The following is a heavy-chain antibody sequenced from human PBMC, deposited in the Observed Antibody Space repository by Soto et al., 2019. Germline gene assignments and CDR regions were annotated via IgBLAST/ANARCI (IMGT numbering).Heavy chain of an antibody. V-gene: IGHV3-7*01. CDR1: GFTFSNYW. D-gene: IGHD2-15*01. CDR2: IKEGGSEK. Sequence: GGSLRLSCAASGFTFSNYWMTWVRQAPGKGLEWVANIKEGGSEKHYVDSVKGRFTISRDNAKDSLYLQMNSLRVEDTAVYFCSRDVVVGAKALNYWGQGALVTVSS. J-gene: IGHJ4*02. CDR3: SRDVVVGAKALNY.